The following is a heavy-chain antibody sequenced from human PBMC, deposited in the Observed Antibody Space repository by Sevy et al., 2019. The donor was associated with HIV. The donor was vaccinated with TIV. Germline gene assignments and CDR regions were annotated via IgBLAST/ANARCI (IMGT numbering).Heavy chain of an antibody. Sequence: ASVKVSCKVSGYTLTELSMHWVRQAPGKGLEWMGTFDPEDDEKIYAQKFQGRVTMTEDTSTDTAYMGLSRLRSEDTAVYYCATTKEYYDTSSYPFDSWGQGTLVTVSS. J-gene: IGHJ4*02. CDR1: GYTLTELS. CDR3: ATTKEYYDTSSYPFDS. V-gene: IGHV1-24*01. D-gene: IGHD3-22*01. CDR2: FDPEDDEK.